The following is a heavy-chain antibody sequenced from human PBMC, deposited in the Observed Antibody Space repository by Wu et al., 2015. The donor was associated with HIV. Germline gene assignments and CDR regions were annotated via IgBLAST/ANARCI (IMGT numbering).Heavy chain of an antibody. CDR2: INPKSGGT. J-gene: IGHJ3*01. Sequence: QAQLIQSGAEVKKPGASVKVSCKGSAYNFRDYYLHWARQAPGQGLEWMGWINPKSGGTNLAQGFQGRLTMTRDTAINTAYMELSSLKSDDTAVYFCAKVRTGKYDRWDSFDVVGPGDTWSASP. CDR1: AYNFRDYY. D-gene: IGHD1-1*01. V-gene: IGHV1-2*02. CDR3: AKVRTGKYDRWDSFDV.